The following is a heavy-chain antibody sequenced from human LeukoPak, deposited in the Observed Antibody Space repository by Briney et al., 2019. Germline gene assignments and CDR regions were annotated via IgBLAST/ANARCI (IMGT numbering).Heavy chain of an antibody. J-gene: IGHJ4*02. D-gene: IGHD4-23*01. CDR2: IYPGDSDT. CDR3: ASLNGGTVVPPFNKDDYSFDY. V-gene: IGHV5-51*01. CDR1: GYSFTSYW. Sequence: GESLKISCKGSGYSFTSYWIGWVRQMPGKGLEWMGIIYPGDSDTRYSPSFQGQVTISADKSISTAYLQWSSLKASDTAMYYCASLNGGTVVPPFNKDDYSFDYWGQGPLVTVSS.